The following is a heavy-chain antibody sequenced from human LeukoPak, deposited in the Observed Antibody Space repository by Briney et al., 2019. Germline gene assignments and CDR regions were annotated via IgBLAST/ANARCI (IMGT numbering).Heavy chain of an antibody. CDR2: IYYSGST. Sequence: SETLSLTCTVSGGSISSYYWSWIRQPPGKGLEWIGYIYYSGSTNYNPSLKSRVTISVDTSKNQFSLKLSSATAADTAVYYCARTYDSSGYYYSSYWFDPWGQGTLVTVSS. CDR3: ARTYDSSGYYYSSYWFDP. CDR1: GGSISSYY. D-gene: IGHD3-22*01. J-gene: IGHJ5*02. V-gene: IGHV4-59*01.